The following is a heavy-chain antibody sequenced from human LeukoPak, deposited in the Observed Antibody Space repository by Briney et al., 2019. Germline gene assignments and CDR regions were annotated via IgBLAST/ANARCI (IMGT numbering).Heavy chain of an antibody. CDR2: VGTGDDT. CDR1: GFTFSSYA. J-gene: IGHJ4*02. V-gene: IGHV3-23*01. Sequence: GGSLRLSCAASGFTFSSYAMYWVRQAPGKGLEWVSAVGTGDDTYYADSVKGRFTISRDDSKNTLYLQMNSLRAEDTALYYCAKAPLTSTYYFDFWGQGTLVTVSS. CDR3: AKAPLTSTYYFDF. D-gene: IGHD2/OR15-2a*01.